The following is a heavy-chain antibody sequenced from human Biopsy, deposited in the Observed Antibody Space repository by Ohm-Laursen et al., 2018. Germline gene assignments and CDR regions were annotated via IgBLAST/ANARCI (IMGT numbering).Heavy chain of an antibody. J-gene: IGHJ4*02. Sequence: SETLSLTFTVSGASIEDYYWTWIRQAPGKTLEWIASINYRGNTNYNPSLKSRVTMSAHTSTNQFSLKLTSVTAADTAVYYCARESALAGDFDSWGQGTLVTVSS. V-gene: IGHV4-59*01. CDR2: INYRGNT. CDR1: GASIEDYY. CDR3: ARESALAGDFDS. D-gene: IGHD6-19*01.